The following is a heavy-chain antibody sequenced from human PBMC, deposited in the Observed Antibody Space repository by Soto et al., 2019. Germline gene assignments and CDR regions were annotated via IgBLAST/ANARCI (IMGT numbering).Heavy chain of an antibody. V-gene: IGHV1-2*02. Sequence: ASVKVSCKTSGYTFTAYYMHWLRQAPGHGLEWLGWTSPRTGGAKYSHKFQGRVSMTRNTSITTAYMELTGLSTDDTAVYYCARSSGSYSKCFDSWRQRTLVTVSS. CDR2: TSPRTGGA. J-gene: IGHJ5*01. D-gene: IGHD3-10*01. CDR1: GYTFTAYY. CDR3: ARSSGSYSKCFDS.